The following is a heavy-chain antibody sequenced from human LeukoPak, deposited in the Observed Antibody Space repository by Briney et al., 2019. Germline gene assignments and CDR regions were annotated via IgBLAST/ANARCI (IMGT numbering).Heavy chain of an antibody. J-gene: IGHJ4*02. CDR3: ATALGYFGAGHSYYFDY. CDR2: INAYNDNT. D-gene: IGHD3-9*01. V-gene: IGHV1-18*01. CDR1: DYTFTTYG. Sequence: ASVKVSCKASDYTFTTYGISWVRQAPGQGLEWMGWINAYNDNTNYAQKFQGRVTMTRDTSISTAYMELSSLRSEDTAVYYCATALGYFGAGHSYYFDYWGQGTLVTVSS.